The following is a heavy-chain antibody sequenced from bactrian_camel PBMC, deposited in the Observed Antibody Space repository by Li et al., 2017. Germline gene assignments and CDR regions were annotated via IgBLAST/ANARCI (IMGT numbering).Heavy chain of an antibody. CDR3: AADPRGSAY. CDR2: IASDGSNT. Sequence: SGGGLVQPGGSLRLSCVASGFNFSNFYMSWVRHAPGKGLEWVSSIASDGSNTYYADSVKGRFTVSRDNAKNTIYMQLNSLKTEDTAVYYCAADPRGSAYWGQGTQVTVS. CDR1: GFNFSNFY. V-gene: IGHV3-2*01. J-gene: IGHJ4*01. D-gene: IGHD3*01.